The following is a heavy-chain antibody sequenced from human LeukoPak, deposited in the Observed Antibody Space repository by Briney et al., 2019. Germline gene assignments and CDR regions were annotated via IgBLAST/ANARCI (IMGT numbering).Heavy chain of an antibody. D-gene: IGHD3-10*01. V-gene: IGHV3-9*01. CDR1: GFTFYDYA. CDR2: ISWNSGSI. Sequence: PGRSLRLSCAASGFTFYDYAMHWVRQAPGKGLEWVSGISWNSGSIGYADSVKGRFTISGDNARNSLYLQMNSLRAEDTALYYCAKDSMVRGVSELDYWGQGTLVTVSS. CDR3: AKDSMVRGVSELDY. J-gene: IGHJ4*02.